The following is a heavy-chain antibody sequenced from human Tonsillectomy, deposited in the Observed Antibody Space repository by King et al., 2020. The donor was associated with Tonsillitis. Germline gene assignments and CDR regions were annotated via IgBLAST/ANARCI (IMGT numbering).Heavy chain of an antibody. Sequence: VQLQESGPGLVKPSETLSLTCAVSGNSINSGYYWGWIRQPPGKGLEWIGSIYHSGSTYYNPSLKSRVTISVDTSKNQFSLRLSSVTAADTAVYYCAQSGLKSGYDRGEYYFDYWGQGPRAPVSS. CDR3: AQSGLKSGYDRGEYYFDY. CDR2: IYHSGST. J-gene: IGHJ4*02. D-gene: IGHD5-12*01. CDR1: GNSINSGYY. V-gene: IGHV4-38-2*01.